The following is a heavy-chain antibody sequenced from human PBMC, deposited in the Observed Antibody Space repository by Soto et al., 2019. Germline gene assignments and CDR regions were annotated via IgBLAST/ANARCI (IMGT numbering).Heavy chain of an antibody. V-gene: IGHV1-18*01. CDR2: ISAYNGNT. J-gene: IGHJ5*02. Sequence: GASVKVSCKASGYTFTSYGISWVRQAPGQGLEWMGWISAYNGNTNYAQKLQGRVTMTTDTSTSTAYMELRSLRSDDTAVYYCARSSPPYVLRFLEWLPPGPWGQGTLVTVS. CDR1: GYTFTSYG. CDR3: ARSSPPYVLRFLEWLPPGP. D-gene: IGHD3-3*01.